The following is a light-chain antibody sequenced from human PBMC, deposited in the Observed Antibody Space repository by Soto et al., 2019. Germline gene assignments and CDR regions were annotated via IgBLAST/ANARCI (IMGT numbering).Light chain of an antibody. CDR2: EVS. CDR1: SSDVGSYNL. CDR3: CSYAGSSTLV. J-gene: IGLJ1*01. Sequence: QSVLTQPASVSGSPGQSITISCTGTSSDVGSYNLVSWYQHHPGKAPKLMIYEVSKQPSGVSNRLSGTKSGNTASMTITGLQVEDEADYYCCSYAGSSTLVFGTGTKVTVL. V-gene: IGLV2-23*02.